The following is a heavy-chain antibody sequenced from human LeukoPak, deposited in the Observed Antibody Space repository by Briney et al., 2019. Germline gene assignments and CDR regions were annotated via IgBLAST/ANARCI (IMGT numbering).Heavy chain of an antibody. D-gene: IGHD2-2*01. CDR3: ASRASVPAAMR. Sequence: PGGSLRLSCAASGFTFSSYAMHWVRQAPGKGLEWVAVISYDGSNKYYADSVKGRFTISRDNSKNTLYLQMNSLRAEDTAVYYCASRASVPAAMRWGQGTLVTVSS. J-gene: IGHJ4*02. CDR2: ISYDGSNK. V-gene: IGHV3-30-3*01. CDR1: GFTFSSYA.